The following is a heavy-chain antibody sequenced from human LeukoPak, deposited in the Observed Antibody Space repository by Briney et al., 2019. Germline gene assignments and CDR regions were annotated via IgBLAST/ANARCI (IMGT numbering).Heavy chain of an antibody. CDR3: AKDRAAGNAGY. V-gene: IGHV3-30*18. CDR2: ISYDGSNK. D-gene: IGHD6-13*01. J-gene: IGHJ4*02. Sequence: GGSLRLSCAASGFTFSSYGMHWVRQAPGKGLEWVAVISYDGSNKYYADSVKGRFTISRDNSKNTLYLQMNSLRAEDTAVYYCAKDRAAGNAGYWGQGTLVTVSS. CDR1: GFTFSSYG.